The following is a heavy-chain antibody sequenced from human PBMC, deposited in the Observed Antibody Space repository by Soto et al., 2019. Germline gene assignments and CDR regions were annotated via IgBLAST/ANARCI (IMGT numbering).Heavy chain of an antibody. CDR1: GFTFSSYG. CDR3: AKDRMLGGPATWFDP. V-gene: IGHV3-30*18. D-gene: IGHD3-16*01. CDR2: ISYDGSNK. J-gene: IGHJ5*02. Sequence: GGSLRLSCAASGFTFSSYGMHWVRQAPGKGLEWVAVISYDGSNKYYAASVKGRFTISRDNSKNTLYLQMNSLRAEDTAVYYCAKDRMLGGPATWFDPWGQGTLVTSPQ.